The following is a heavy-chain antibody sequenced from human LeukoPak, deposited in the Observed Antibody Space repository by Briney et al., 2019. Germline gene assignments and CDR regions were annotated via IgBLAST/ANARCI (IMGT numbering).Heavy chain of an antibody. D-gene: IGHD3-3*01. CDR2: ISSSSSYI. CDR1: GFTFSYYS. Sequence: GGSLRLSCAASGFTFSYYSMNWVRQAPGKGLEWVSSISSSSSYIYYADSVKGRFTISRDNAKNTLYLQMDSLRVDDTAVYYCARDRAWNYFDSWGQGTLVTVSS. J-gene: IGHJ4*02. V-gene: IGHV3-21*01. CDR3: ARDRAWNYFDS.